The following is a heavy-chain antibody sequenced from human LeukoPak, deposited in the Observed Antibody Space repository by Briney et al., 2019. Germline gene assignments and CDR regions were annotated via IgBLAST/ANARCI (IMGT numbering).Heavy chain of an antibody. CDR1: GFTFSNYW. J-gene: IGHJ6*02. Sequence: GGSLRLSCAASGFTFSNYWVHWVRQAPGKGLVWVSRISSDGRSTSYADSVKGRFTLSRDNAKNTLYLQMNSLRAEDTAVYYCAREGRYDYVSSPFKTPKVYYYGMDVWGQGTTVTASS. V-gene: IGHV3-74*01. CDR2: ISSDGRST. D-gene: IGHD3-16*01. CDR3: AREGRYDYVSSPFKTPKVYYYGMDV.